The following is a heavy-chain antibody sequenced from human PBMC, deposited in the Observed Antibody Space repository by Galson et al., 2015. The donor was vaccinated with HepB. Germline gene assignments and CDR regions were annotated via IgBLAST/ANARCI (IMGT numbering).Heavy chain of an antibody. CDR2: IQQHGSEK. CDR3: ARAVHPPSVWSPHYPNRHHYYYYMDV. Sequence: SLRLSCATSGFDFSRSWMNWVRQAPGKGLEWVANIQQHGSEKDYAGSVKGRFTISRDNAKDSLYLHMNSLRVEDTAVYYCARAVHPPSVWSPHYPNRHHYYYYMDVWGKGTRVAVSS. V-gene: IGHV3-7*03. CDR1: GFDFSRSW. J-gene: IGHJ6*03. D-gene: IGHD3-3*01.